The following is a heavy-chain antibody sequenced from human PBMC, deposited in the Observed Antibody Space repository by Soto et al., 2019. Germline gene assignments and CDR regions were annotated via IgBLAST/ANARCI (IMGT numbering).Heavy chain of an antibody. D-gene: IGHD1-1*01. Sequence: QVQLVQSGTEVKKPGASVTVSCKSSGYTFTDFYLHWLRQAPGQGLEWVGWINPKTGDTKSSQKFQGRVTMSRDTSVSTAYIDLTSLTSDDTAMYYCATGTNGTTGGYHPWGQGTRVTVSS. CDR1: GYTFTDFY. V-gene: IGHV1-2*02. J-gene: IGHJ5*02. CDR3: ATGTNGTTGGYHP. CDR2: INPKTGDT.